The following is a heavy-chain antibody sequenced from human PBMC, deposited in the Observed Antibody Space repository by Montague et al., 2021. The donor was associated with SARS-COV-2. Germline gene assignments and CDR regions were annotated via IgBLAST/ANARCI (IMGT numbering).Heavy chain of an antibody. D-gene: IGHD4-11*01. CDR1: GDSVSSNSAA. CDR2: TYYRSKWYY. V-gene: IGHV6-1*01. CDR3: ARWDPQTLTVISLRGKSANDY. J-gene: IGHJ4*02. Sequence: CAISGDSVSSNSAAWNWIRQSPSRGLEWLGRTYYRSKWYYEYAVSLKSRITINPDTSKNQFSLKLRSVTAADTAVYYCARWDPQTLTVISLRGKSANDYWGQGTLVTVSS.